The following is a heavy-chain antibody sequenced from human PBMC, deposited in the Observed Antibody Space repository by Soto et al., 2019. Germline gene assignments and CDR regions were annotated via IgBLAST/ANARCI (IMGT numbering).Heavy chain of an antibody. CDR3: ARGVFYYYGSSGYSPDY. CDR1: GFTSSSYV. D-gene: IGHD3-22*01. J-gene: IGHJ4*02. V-gene: IGHV3-30-3*01. Sequence: VLLVESGGGLVQPGGSLRLSCEGSGFTSSSYVMHWVRQAPGKGLEWVALISFDGSKKNYADSVKGRFTISRDNSKNMMYLQMNSLRPEDTAVYYCARGVFYYYGSSGYSPDYWGQGTLVTVSS. CDR2: ISFDGSKK.